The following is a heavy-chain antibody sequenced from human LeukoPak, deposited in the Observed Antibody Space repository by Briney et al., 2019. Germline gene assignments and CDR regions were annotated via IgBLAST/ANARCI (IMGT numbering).Heavy chain of an antibody. D-gene: IGHD5-24*01. J-gene: IGHJ3*02. Sequence: PSETLPLTCTVSGGSVSSGTYYWNWMRQPAGKGLEWIGRIFPGGNTYFNPSLKSRVAISVDSSKNQFSLTLSSVTAADTAVYYCAGNRDAYFLNAFDIWGQGTVVTVSS. CDR3: AGNRDAYFLNAFDI. V-gene: IGHV4-61*02. CDR1: GGSVSSGTYY. CDR2: IFPGGNT.